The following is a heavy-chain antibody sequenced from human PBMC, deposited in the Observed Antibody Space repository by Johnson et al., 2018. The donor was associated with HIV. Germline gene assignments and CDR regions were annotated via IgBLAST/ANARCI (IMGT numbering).Heavy chain of an antibody. Sequence: QVQLVESGGGLVQPGRSLRLSCAVSGFTFSSYGMHWVRLAPGKGLEWVAVISYDGSNKYYADSVKGRFTISRDNSKNTLYLQMNSLRAEDTAVYYCAKSGFSGSYQGAYDIWGQGTMVTVSS. V-gene: IGHV3-30*18. D-gene: IGHD1-26*01. CDR2: ISYDGSNK. CDR1: GFTFSSYG. CDR3: AKSGFSGSYQGAYDI. J-gene: IGHJ3*02.